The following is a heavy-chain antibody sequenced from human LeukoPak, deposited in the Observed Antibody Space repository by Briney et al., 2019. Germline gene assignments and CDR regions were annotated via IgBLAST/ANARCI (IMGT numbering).Heavy chain of an antibody. V-gene: IGHV1-2*02. Sequence: ASVKVSCKASGYTFTGYYLHWVRQAPGQGLEWMGWINPNSGGTDYAQKFQGRVTMTRDTSINTACMELSRLRSDGTAVYYCARGDYSRDYYYMDVWGKGTTVTVSS. J-gene: IGHJ6*03. D-gene: IGHD4-11*01. CDR2: INPNSGGT. CDR1: GYTFTGYY. CDR3: ARGDYSRDYYYMDV.